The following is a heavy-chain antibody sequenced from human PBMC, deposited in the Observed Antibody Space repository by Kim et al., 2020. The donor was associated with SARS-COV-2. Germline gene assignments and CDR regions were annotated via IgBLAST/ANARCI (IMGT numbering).Heavy chain of an antibody. CDR1: GASINRDSYY. D-gene: IGHD2-21*01. CDR2: YYDTGST. V-gene: IGHV4-39*01. Sequence: SETLSLTCSVSGASINRDSYYWGWIRQPPRKGLEWIGTYYDTGSTFYSPSLGSRVTLSIDTSENQLSLRLGSAPAANTATYYCVRVAGGNSVNWFFLLWG. J-gene: IGHJ2*01. CDR3: VRVAGGNSVNWFFLL.